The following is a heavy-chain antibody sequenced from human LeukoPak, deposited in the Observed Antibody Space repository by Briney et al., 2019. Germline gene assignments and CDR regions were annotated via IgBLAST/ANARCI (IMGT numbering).Heavy chain of an antibody. J-gene: IGHJ6*03. CDR1: GFTFSSYA. D-gene: IGHD2-2*01. V-gene: IGHV3-23*01. CDR2: ISGSGGST. Sequence: PGGSLRLSCAASGFTFSSYAVSWVRQAPGKGLEWVSAISGSGGSTYYADSVKGRFTISRDNSKNTLYLQMNSLRAEDTAVYYCAKGGRGRYCSSTSCYEKYYMDVWGKGTTVTVSS. CDR3: AKGGRGRYCSSTSCYEKYYMDV.